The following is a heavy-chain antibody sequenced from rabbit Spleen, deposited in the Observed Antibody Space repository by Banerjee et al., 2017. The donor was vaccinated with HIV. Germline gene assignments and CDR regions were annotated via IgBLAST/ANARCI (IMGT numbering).Heavy chain of an antibody. CDR1: GFDFSNYG. D-gene: IGHD2-1*01. J-gene: IGHJ3*01. V-gene: IGHV1S47*01. CDR3: GRDANGDVRLSRLDL. CDR2: IEPIFGRT. Sequence: QEQLVESGGGLVQPGGSLKLSCKASGFDFSNYGMSWVRQTPGKGLEWIGYIEPIFGRTYYATWVDGRFTISSHNAQNTLYLQLNSLTAADTATYFCGRDANGDVRLSRLDLWGQGTLVTVS.